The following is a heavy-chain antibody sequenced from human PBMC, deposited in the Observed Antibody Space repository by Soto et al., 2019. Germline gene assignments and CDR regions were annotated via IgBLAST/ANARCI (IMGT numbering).Heavy chain of an antibody. CDR2: ISAYNGNT. CDR1: GYTFTSYG. V-gene: IGHV1-18*01. CDR3: ERITASGWLNWFEP. D-gene: IGHD6-19*01. Sequence: QVQLVQSGAEVKKPGASVKVSCKASGYTFTSYGISGGRQAPGQGLEWMGWISAYNGNTNYAQKLQGRVTMTTDTSTSTAYMELRSLRYDDKAVYYCERITASGWLNWFEPWGKGTLVTVSS. J-gene: IGHJ5*02.